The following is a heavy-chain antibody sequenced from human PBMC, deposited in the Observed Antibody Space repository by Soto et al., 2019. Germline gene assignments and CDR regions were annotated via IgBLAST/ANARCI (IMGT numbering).Heavy chain of an antibody. D-gene: IGHD3-22*01. CDR2: TYYRSKWYN. J-gene: IGHJ3*02. V-gene: IGHV6-1*01. CDR3: ARGVGDPYYYDSSGYYDGFDI. CDR1: GDSVSSNSAA. Sequence: SQTLSLTCAISGDSVSSNSAAWNWIRQSPSRGLEWLGRTYYRSKWYNDYAVSVKSRITINPDTSKNQFSLQLNSVTPEDTAVYYSARGVGDPYYYDSSGYYDGFDIWGQGTMVTVSS.